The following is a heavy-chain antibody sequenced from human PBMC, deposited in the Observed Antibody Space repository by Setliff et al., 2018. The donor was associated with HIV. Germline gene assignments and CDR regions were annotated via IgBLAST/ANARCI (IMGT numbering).Heavy chain of an antibody. CDR1: GGSIDSGNYD. D-gene: IGHD5-12*01. J-gene: IGHJ5*01. CDR3: VRSGCNGNICYDSRGWLDS. V-gene: IGHV4-61*02. CDR2: IYTRGST. Sequence: TLSLTCTVSGGSIDSGNYDWNWVRQPGGKGLEWIGRIYTRGSTKYSPTFESRVTMSLDTSKNQFSLNLRSVTAADTALYYCVRSGCNGNICYDSRGWLDSWGQGTQVTVSS.